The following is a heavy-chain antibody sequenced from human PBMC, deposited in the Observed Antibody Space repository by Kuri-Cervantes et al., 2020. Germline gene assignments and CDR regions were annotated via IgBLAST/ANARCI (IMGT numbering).Heavy chain of an antibody. CDR3: ARDDLAAAVDY. J-gene: IGHJ4*02. D-gene: IGHD6-13*01. CDR2: ISSSGSTI. V-gene: IGHV3-11*01. CDR1: GFTFSNYA. Sequence: GESLKISCAPSGFTFSNYAMTWVRQAPGKGLEWVSYISSSGSTIYYADSVKGRFTISRDNAKNSLYLQMNSLRAEDTAVYYCARDDLAAAVDYWGQGTLVTVSS.